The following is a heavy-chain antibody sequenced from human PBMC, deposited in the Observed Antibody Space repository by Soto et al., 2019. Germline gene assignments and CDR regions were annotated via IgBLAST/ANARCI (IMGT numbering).Heavy chain of an antibody. CDR3: AHRRRLWLFEPPKIRAWFDP. J-gene: IGHJ5*02. Sequence: QITLKESGPTLVKPTQTLTLTCTFSGFSLSTSGVGVCWIRQPPGKALEWLALIYWDDDKRYSPSLKSRLTITKDTSKIQVVLTMTNMDPVDTATYYCAHRRRLWLFEPPKIRAWFDPWGQGTLVTVSS. V-gene: IGHV2-5*02. CDR2: IYWDDDK. CDR1: GFSLSTSGVG. D-gene: IGHD5-18*01.